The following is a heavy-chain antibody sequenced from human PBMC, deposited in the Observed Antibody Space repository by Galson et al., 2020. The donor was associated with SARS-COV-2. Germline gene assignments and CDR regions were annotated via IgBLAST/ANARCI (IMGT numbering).Heavy chain of an antibody. J-gene: IGHJ4*02. D-gene: IGHD3-9*01. CDR3: TTDSSRAYYDILTGYYILDY. V-gene: IGHV3-15*01. Sequence: GGSLRLSCAASGFTFSNAWMSWVRQAPGKGLEWVGRIKSKTDGGTTDYAAPVKGRFTISRDDSKNTLYLQMNSLKTEDTAVYYCTTDSSRAYYDILTGYYILDYWGQGTLVTVSS. CDR1: GFTFSNAW. CDR2: IKSKTDGGTT.